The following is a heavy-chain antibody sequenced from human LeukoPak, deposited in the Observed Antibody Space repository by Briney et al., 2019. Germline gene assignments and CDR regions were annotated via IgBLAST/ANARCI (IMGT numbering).Heavy chain of an antibody. CDR2: IYYSGST. V-gene: IGHV4-39*07. Sequence: SETLSLTCTVSGGSISSSSYYWGWIRQPPGKGLEWIGSIYYSGSTYYNPSLKSRVTISVDTSKNQFSLKLSSVTAADTAVYYCARVLGGGWVDVWGKGTTVTVSS. CDR3: ARVLGGGWVDV. J-gene: IGHJ6*04. CDR1: GGSISSSSYY. D-gene: IGHD3-3*01.